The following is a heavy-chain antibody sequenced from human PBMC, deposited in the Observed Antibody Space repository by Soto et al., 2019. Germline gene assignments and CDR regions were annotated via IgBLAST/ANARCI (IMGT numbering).Heavy chain of an antibody. J-gene: IGHJ6*02. CDR1: GFTFSSYG. CDR2: ISYDGSNK. V-gene: IGHV3-30*18. Sequence: GGSLRLSCAASGFTFSSYGMHWVRQAPGKGLEWVAVISYDGSNKYYADSVKGRFTISRDNSKNTLYLQMNSLRAEDTAVYYCAKDPGLQSYYGMDVWGQGTTVTVSS. CDR3: AKDPGLQSYYGMDV. D-gene: IGHD2-8*02.